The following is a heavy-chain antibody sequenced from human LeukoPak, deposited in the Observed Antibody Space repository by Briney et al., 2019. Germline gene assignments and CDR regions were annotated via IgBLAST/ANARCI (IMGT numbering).Heavy chain of an antibody. Sequence: SEALSLTCTVSGYSISSGYYWGWIRQPPGKGLEWIGSIYHSGRTFYNPSLKSRVTISVDTSNNQFSLKLSSVTAADTAVYYCARQGIFFGSGPFDSWGQGTLVTVSS. D-gene: IGHD3-10*01. CDR1: GYSISSGYY. CDR2: IYHSGRT. V-gene: IGHV4-38-2*02. J-gene: IGHJ4*02. CDR3: ARQGIFFGSGPFDS.